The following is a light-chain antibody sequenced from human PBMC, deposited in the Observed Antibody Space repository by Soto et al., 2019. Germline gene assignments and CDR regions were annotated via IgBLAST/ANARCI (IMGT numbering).Light chain of an antibody. CDR1: SSDVGGYNF. CDR3: SSYEGSDTVV. J-gene: IGLJ2*01. Sequence: QSALTQPPSASGSPGHSVTISCTGTSSDVGGYNFVSWYQQHPGEAPKLMIYEVNKRPSGVPDRFSGSKSGNTASLTVSGLQPEDEADYYCSSYEGSDTVVFGGGTKLTVL. CDR2: EVN. V-gene: IGLV2-8*01.